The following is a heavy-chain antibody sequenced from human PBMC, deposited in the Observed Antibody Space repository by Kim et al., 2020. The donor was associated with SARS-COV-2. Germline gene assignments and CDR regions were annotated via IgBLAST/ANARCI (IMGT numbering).Heavy chain of an antibody. D-gene: IGHD2-2*01. CDR3: AKGTTSTTYSATDY. Sequence: ADSVKGRFTISSENSKNTLSLQMNSLRADDTAVYYCAKGTTSTTYSATDYWGQGTLVTVSS. J-gene: IGHJ4*02. V-gene: IGHV3-23*01.